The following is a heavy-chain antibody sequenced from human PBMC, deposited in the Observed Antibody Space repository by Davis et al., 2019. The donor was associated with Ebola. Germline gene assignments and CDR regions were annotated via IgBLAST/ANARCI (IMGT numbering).Heavy chain of an antibody. Sequence: PSETLSLTCTVSGGSITSGGYFWSWIRQHPVKGLEWIGSIYYTGNAYYNSSLASRATISVDTSKNQFSLKLTSVTAADTAMYYCSERGSSVWGQGTLVTVSS. CDR1: GGSITSGGYF. D-gene: IGHD3-10*01. V-gene: IGHV4-61*08. CDR2: IYYTGNA. CDR3: SERGSSV. J-gene: IGHJ4*02.